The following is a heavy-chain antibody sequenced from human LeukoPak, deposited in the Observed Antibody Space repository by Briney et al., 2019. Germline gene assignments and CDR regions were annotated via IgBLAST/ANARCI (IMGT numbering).Heavy chain of an antibody. D-gene: IGHD2-2*01. V-gene: IGHV3-11*04. CDR1: GFTFSDYY. J-gene: IGHJ4*02. CDR2: ISSSGSTI. CDR3: AKDLDVVVVPAAIGRVDY. Sequence: GGSLRLSCAASGFTFSDYYMSWIRQAPGKGLEWVSYISSSGSTISYADSVKGRFTISRDNSKNTLYLQMNSLRAEDTAVYYCAKDLDVVVVPAAIGRVDYWGQGTLVTVSS.